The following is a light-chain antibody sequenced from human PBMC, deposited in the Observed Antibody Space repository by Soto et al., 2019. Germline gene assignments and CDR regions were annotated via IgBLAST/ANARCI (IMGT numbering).Light chain of an antibody. J-gene: IGLJ3*02. V-gene: IGLV1-40*01. Sequence: QAVVTQPPSVSGAPGQRVTISCTGSSSNIGATYHVHWYQQLPGTAPKLLIYGNSNRPSGVPDRFSGSKSGTSASLAITGLQAEDEADYYCQSYDSSLSGSGFGGGTKLTVL. CDR2: GNS. CDR1: SSNIGATYH. CDR3: QSYDSSLSGSG.